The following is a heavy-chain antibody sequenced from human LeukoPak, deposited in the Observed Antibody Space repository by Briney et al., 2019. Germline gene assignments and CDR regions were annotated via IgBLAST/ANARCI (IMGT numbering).Heavy chain of an antibody. CDR2: ITSSSTYI. J-gene: IGHJ6*03. V-gene: IGHV3-21*01. D-gene: IGHD5-18*01. Sequence: TGGSLRPSCAASGFTFSSCTMNWVRQAPGKGLEWVSSITSSSTYIYYADSVKGRFTISRDNAKNSLYLQMHSLRAEDTAVYYCARSSDAAIVYNYMDVWGKGTTVTV. CDR3: ARSSDAAIVYNYMDV. CDR1: GFTFSSCT.